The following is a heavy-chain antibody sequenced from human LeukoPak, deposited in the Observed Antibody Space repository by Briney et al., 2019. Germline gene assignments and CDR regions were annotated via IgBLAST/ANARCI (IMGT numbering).Heavy chain of an antibody. V-gene: IGHV5-51*01. J-gene: IGHJ4*02. CDR3: ASVYSSTSWDY. CDR2: IFPADSDT. D-gene: IGHD6-13*01. CDR1: GYSFTTYW. Sequence: GESLKISCRASGYSFTTYWIGGVRQMPGKGLEWMGVIFPADSDTRYSPSFQGQVTISADKSISTAYLQWSSLKASDTAMYYCASVYSSTSWDYWGQGTLVTVSS.